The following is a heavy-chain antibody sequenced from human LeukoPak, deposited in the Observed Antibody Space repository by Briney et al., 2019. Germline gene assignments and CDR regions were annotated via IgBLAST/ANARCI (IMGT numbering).Heavy chain of an antibody. CDR1: GYTFTSFD. D-gene: IGHD5-24*01. CDR2: IIPIFGTA. Sequence: SVKVSCKASGYTFTSFDISWVRQAPGQGLEWMGGIIPIFGTANYAQKFQGRVTITADESTSTAYMELSSLRSEDTAVYYCARGDLEMATIGYNWFDPWGQGTLVTVSS. CDR3: ARGDLEMATIGYNWFDP. J-gene: IGHJ5*02. V-gene: IGHV1-69*13.